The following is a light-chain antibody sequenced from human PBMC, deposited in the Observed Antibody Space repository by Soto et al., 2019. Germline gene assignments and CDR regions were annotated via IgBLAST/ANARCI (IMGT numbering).Light chain of an antibody. Sequence: EIEMTQSPATLSVSPGERATLSCRSSQSVGRKLAWYQQKPGQAPRLLIYDASNRAMGVPARFSGSGSGTEFTLTISSLQSEDVAVYHCQQYGSSPWTFGQGTKVEIK. V-gene: IGKV3-15*01. J-gene: IGKJ1*01. CDR3: QQYGSSPWT. CDR2: DAS. CDR1: QSVGRK.